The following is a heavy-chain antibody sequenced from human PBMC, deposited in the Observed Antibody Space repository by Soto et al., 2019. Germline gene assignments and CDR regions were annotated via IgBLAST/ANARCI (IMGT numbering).Heavy chain of an antibody. CDR2: FDPEDGET. D-gene: IGHD1-26*01. Sequence: GASVKVSCKVSGYTLTELSMHWVRQAPGKGLEWMGGFDPEDGETIYAQKFQGRVTMTEDTSTDTAYMELSSLRSEDTAVYYCATDLSGCSTLYFDYWGQGTLVTVSS. CDR1: GYTLTELS. CDR3: ATDLSGCSTLYFDY. V-gene: IGHV1-24*01. J-gene: IGHJ4*02.